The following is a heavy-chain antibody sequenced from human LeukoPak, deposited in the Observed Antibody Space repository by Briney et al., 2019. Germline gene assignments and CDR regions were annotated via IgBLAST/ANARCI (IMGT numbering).Heavy chain of an antibody. CDR2: ISGSGGST. CDR1: GFTFSSYA. V-gene: IGHV3-23*01. CDR3: AKKGYSGYDRYFDY. D-gene: IGHD5-12*01. Sequence: GGSLRLSCAASGFTFSSYAMSWVRQAPGKGLEWVSDISGSGGSTYYADSVKGRFTISRDNSKNTLYLQMNSLRAEDTALYYCAKKGYSGYDRYFDYWGQGTLVTVSS. J-gene: IGHJ4*02.